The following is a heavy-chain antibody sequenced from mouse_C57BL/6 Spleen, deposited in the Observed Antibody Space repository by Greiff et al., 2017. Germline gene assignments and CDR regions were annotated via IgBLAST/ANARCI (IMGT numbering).Heavy chain of an antibody. Sequence: QVQLQQSGAELVRPGSSVKLSCKASGYTFTSYWMDWVKQRPGQGLEWIGNIYPSDSETHYNQKFKDKATLTVDKSSSTAYMQLSSLTSEDSAVYYCARRGVYGNYDAMDYWGQGTSVTVSS. D-gene: IGHD2-1*01. CDR3: ARRGVYGNYDAMDY. CDR1: GYTFTSYW. V-gene: IGHV1-61*01. CDR2: IYPSDSET. J-gene: IGHJ4*01.